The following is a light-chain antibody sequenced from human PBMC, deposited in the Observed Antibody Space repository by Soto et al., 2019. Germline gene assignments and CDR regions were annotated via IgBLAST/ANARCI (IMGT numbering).Light chain of an antibody. CDR3: QQYDSYSPLT. Sequence: DIQMTQSPSTLSASVGDRVTITCRASQSISSWLAWYQKKPGKAPKLLIYKASGLESGVPSRFSGSGSGTDFTLTISSLQPDDFATYYCQQYDSYSPLTFGGGTKVDSK. CDR1: QSISSW. V-gene: IGKV1-5*03. CDR2: KAS. J-gene: IGKJ4*01.